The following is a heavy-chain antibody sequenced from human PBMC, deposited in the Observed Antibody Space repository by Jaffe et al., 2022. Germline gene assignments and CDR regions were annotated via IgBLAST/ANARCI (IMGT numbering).Heavy chain of an antibody. CDR1: GYSFTSYW. CDR2: IYPGDSDT. Sequence: EVQLVQSGAEVKKPGESLKISCKGSGYSFTSYWIGWVRQMPGKGLEWMGIIYPGDSDTRYSPSFQGQVTISADKSISTAYLQWSSLKASDTAMYYCARHRTPEYSGYDWEFAFDIWGQGTMVTVSS. D-gene: IGHD5-12*01. CDR3: ARHRTPEYSGYDWEFAFDI. V-gene: IGHV5-51*01. J-gene: IGHJ3*02.